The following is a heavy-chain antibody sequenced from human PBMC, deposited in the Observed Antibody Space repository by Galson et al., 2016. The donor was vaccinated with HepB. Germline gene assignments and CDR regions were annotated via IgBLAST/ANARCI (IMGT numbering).Heavy chain of an antibody. CDR3: VRDHSVVPTTAYNWFDP. D-gene: IGHD4-23*01. Sequence: SLRLSCAASGFAFSSHWMHWVHQDLGKGLVWVSRINSDGTISNYADSVKGRFTISRDNAKNTLYLQMNSLRAEDTAVYFCVRDHSVVPTTAYNWFDPWGRGTLVTVSS. CDR1: GFAFSSHW. CDR2: INSDGTIS. J-gene: IGHJ5*02. V-gene: IGHV3-74*01.